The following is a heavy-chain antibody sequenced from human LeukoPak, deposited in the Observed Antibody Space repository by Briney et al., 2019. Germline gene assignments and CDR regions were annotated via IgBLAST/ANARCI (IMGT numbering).Heavy chain of an antibody. CDR2: ISGSGGST. V-gene: IGHV3-23*01. Sequence: GGSLRPSCAASGFTFTSYAMTWVRQAPGKGLEWVSSISGSGGSTYYADSVKGRFTISRDNSKNTLYLQMNSLRAEDTATYYCAKGIEMATIWSPLAYWGQGTLVTVSS. D-gene: IGHD5-24*01. CDR3: AKGIEMATIWSPLAY. J-gene: IGHJ4*02. CDR1: GFTFTSYA.